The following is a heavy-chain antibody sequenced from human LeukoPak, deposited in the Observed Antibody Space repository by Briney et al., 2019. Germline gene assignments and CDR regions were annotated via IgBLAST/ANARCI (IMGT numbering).Heavy chain of an antibody. CDR3: AKAPPQCSSTSCYSES. CDR2: IYSGGST. J-gene: IGHJ5*02. CDR1: GFTVSSNY. V-gene: IGHV3-66*01. Sequence: GGSLRLSCAASGFTVSSNYMSWVRQAPGKGLEWVSVIYSGGSTYYADSVKGRFTISRDNSKNTLFLQMNSLRAEDTAVYYCAKAPPQCSSTSCYSESWGQGTLVIVSS. D-gene: IGHD2-2*02.